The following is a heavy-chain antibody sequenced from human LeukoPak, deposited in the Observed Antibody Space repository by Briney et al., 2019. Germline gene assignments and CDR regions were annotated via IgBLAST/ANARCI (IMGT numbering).Heavy chain of an antibody. V-gene: IGHV1-69*13. J-gene: IGHJ4*02. D-gene: IGHD3-22*01. CDR1: GGTFSSYA. CDR3: ARGYYDSSGLSGYYFDY. Sequence: SVKVSCKASGGTFSSYAISWVRQAPGQGLEWMGGIIPIFGTANYAQKFQGRVTITADESTSTAYMELSSLRSEDTAVYYCARGYYDSSGLSGYYFDYWGQGTLVTVSS. CDR2: IIPIFGTA.